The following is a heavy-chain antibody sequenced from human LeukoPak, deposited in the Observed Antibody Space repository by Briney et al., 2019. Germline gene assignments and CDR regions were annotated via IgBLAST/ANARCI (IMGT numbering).Heavy chain of an antibody. CDR3: AKDNGVEMATDFDY. Sequence: GGSLRLSCVASGFTFSTYTMNWIRQAPGKGLEWVSAISGSGGNTYYADSVKGRFTISRDNSKNTLYLQMNSLRAEDTAVYYCAKDNGVEMATDFDYWGQGTLVTVSS. D-gene: IGHD5-24*01. CDR1: GFTFSTYT. CDR2: ISGSGGNT. J-gene: IGHJ4*02. V-gene: IGHV3-23*01.